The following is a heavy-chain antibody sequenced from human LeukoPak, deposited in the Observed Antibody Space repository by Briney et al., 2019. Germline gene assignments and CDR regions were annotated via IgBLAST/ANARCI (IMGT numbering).Heavy chain of an antibody. Sequence: GASVKVSCKASGHTFTSYGISWVRQAPGQGLEWMGWISDYNGNTKYAQKLQGRVTMTTDTSTSTAYMELRSLRSDDTAVYYCARGSFGYCSGGSCSWFDPWGQGTLVIVSS. D-gene: IGHD2-15*01. J-gene: IGHJ5*02. CDR3: ARGSFGYCSGGSCSWFDP. V-gene: IGHV1-18*01. CDR2: ISDYNGNT. CDR1: GHTFTSYG.